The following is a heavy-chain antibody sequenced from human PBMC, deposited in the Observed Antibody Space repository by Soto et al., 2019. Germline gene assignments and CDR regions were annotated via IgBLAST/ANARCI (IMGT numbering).Heavy chain of an antibody. V-gene: IGHV1-18*01. D-gene: IGHD3-22*01. CDR2: ISAYNGNT. Sequence: ASVKVSCKASGYTFSSYDISRVRQAPGQGLEWMGWISAYNGNTNHEQKIQDRVTMTTDTSTSTAYMELRSLRSDDTAVYYCARGGSSGYLLWGQGTLFTVSS. CDR3: ARGGSSGYLL. J-gene: IGHJ4*02. CDR1: GYTFSSYD.